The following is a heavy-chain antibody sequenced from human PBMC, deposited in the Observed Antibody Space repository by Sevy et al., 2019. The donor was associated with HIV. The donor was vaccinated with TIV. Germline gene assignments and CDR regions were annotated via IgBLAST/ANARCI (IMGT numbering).Heavy chain of an antibody. CDR2: LSFGCGEI. CDR3: AREGCTKPHDY. CDR1: GFTFSKYS. Sequence: RGSLRLSCAASGFTFSKYSMSWVRQPPGKGLEWVSTLSFGCGEINYADSVKGRFTISRDNSKSEVYLQMNNLGPEDTAVYYCAREGCTKPHDYWGQGTLVTVSS. J-gene: IGHJ4*02. D-gene: IGHD2-8*01. V-gene: IGHV3-23*01.